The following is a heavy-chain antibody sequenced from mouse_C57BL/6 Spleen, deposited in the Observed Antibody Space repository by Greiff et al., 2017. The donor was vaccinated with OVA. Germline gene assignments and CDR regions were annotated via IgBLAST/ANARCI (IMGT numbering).Heavy chain of an antibody. D-gene: IGHD1-1*01. CDR1: GYTFTSYT. Sequence: VPLQQSGAELARPGASVKMSCKASGYTFTSYTMHWVKQRPGQGLEWIGYINPSSGYTKYNQKFKDKATLTADKSSSTAYMQLSSLTSEDSAVYYCARDYGTVYWYFDVWGTGTTVTVSS. CDR3: ARDYGTVYWYFDV. CDR2: INPSSGYT. J-gene: IGHJ1*03. V-gene: IGHV1-4*01.